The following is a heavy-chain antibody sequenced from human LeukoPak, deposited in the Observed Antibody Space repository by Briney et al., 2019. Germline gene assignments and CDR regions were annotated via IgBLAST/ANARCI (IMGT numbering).Heavy chain of an antibody. CDR2: INWNSVHI. CDR3: STSRPDRFLDS. CDR1: GFNFNDYD. Sequence: GWSLRLSCTASGFNFNDYDINWVRQVPGKGLEWVSGINWNSVHIGYADSVRGRFTISRDNAQRSVYSQIFSLRPEDTALYYCSTSRPDRFLDSWGQGTLVTVST. J-gene: IGHJ4*02. V-gene: IGHV3-9*01. D-gene: IGHD1-14*01.